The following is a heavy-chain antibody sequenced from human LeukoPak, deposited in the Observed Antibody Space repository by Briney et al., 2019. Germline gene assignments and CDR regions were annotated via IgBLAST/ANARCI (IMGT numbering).Heavy chain of an antibody. V-gene: IGHV4-4*07. J-gene: IGHJ6*03. CDR3: ARDRGRGYSGYGTRHYYYYMDV. CDR2: IYTSGST. CDR1: GGSISSYY. Sequence: SETLSLTCTVSGGSISSYYWSWIRQPAGKGLEWIGRIYTSGSTNYNPSLKSRVTMSVDTSKNQFSLKLSSVTAADTAVYYCARDRGRGYSGYGTRHYYYYMDVWGKGTTVTVSS. D-gene: IGHD5-12*01.